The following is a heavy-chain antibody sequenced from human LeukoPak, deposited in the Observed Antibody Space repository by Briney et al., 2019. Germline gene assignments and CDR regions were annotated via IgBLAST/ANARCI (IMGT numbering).Heavy chain of an antibody. CDR1: GYIFTSYG. Sequence: ASVKVSCKASGYIFTSYGISWVRQAPGQGLEWMGWISAYNGNTNYAQKLQGRVTMTTDTSTSTAYMELRSLRSDDTAVYYCARLRDIVVVPAAMPDYWGQGTLVTVSS. CDR3: ARLRDIVVVPAAMPDY. D-gene: IGHD2-2*01. J-gene: IGHJ4*02. CDR2: ISAYNGNT. V-gene: IGHV1-18*01.